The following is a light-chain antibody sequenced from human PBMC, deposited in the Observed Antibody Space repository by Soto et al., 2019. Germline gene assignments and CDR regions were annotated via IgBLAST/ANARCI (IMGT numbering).Light chain of an antibody. V-gene: IGLV2-14*01. CDR3: SSYTSRNSWV. CDR2: DVS. CDR1: SSDVGGYDY. J-gene: IGLJ3*02. Sequence: QSALTQIASVSGSPGQSIAISCTGTSSDVGGYDYVSWYQQHPGRAPKLMIYDVSNRPSGVSNLFSRSKSGNTASLTISGLQPEDEADYYCSSYTSRNSWVFGGGTKLTVL.